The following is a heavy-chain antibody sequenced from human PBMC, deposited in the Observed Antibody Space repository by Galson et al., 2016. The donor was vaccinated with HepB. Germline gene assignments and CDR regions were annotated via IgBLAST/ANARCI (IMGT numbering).Heavy chain of an antibody. CDR3: ARDLSGPDH. V-gene: IGHV3-74*01. CDR2: IEGDGTSP. CDR1: GFIFRNHQ. J-gene: IGHJ4*02. Sequence: SLRLSCAVSGFIFRNHQMHWIRQVPGKGLMWVARIEGDGTSPIYAPSVKGRFTISSDSAENTVYLQMNRLRAEDPALYYCARDLSGPDHWGQGTQVTVSP.